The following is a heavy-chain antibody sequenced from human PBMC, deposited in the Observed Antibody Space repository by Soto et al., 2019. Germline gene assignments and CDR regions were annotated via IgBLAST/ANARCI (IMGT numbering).Heavy chain of an antibody. CDR3: ATHDSSGYYIFDY. CDR1: GGSISSGGYY. D-gene: IGHD3-22*01. Sequence: SETLSLTCTVSGGSISSGGYYWSWIRQHPGKGLEWIGYIYSSGSTYYNPSLKSRVTISVDTSKNQFSLKLSSVTAADTAVYYCATHDSSGYYIFDYWGQGTLVTVSS. J-gene: IGHJ4*02. CDR2: IYSSGST. V-gene: IGHV4-31*03.